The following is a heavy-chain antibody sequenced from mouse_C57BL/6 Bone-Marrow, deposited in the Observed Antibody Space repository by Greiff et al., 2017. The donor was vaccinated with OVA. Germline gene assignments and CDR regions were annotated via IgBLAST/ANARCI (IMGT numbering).Heavy chain of an antibody. J-gene: IGHJ2*01. CDR2: ISYDGSN. CDR3: ASTFITTVVADY. CDR1: GYSITSGYY. V-gene: IGHV3-6*01. Sequence: EVQLMESGPGLVKPSQSLSLTCSVTGYSITSGYYWNWIRQFPGNKLEWMGYISYDGSNNYNPSLKNRISITRDTSKNQFFLKLNSVTTEDTATYYCASTFITTVVADYWGQGTTLTVSS. D-gene: IGHD1-1*01.